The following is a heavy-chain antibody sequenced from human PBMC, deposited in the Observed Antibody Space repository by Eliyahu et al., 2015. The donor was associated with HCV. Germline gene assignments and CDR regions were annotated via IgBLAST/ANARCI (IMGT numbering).Heavy chain of an antibody. CDR1: GYTFTVSY. CDR3: VRGGGHSWFDY. Sequence: QVQLVQSGAEVKKPGASVRVXCKASGYTFTVSYMHWVRQAPGQGFEWMGWINPNSGVTNYAQNFQGRVTMTRDTSISTVYMELNRLTSDDTAVYSCVRGGGHSWFDYWGQGTLVTLSS. V-gene: IGHV1-2*02. D-gene: IGHD3-16*01. J-gene: IGHJ5*01. CDR2: INPNSGVT.